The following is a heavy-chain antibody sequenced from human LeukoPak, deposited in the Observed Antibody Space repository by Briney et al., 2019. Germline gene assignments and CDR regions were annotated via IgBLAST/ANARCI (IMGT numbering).Heavy chain of an antibody. D-gene: IGHD6-19*01. Sequence: SGGSLRLSCVVSGFSFSEYYMSWIRQAPGRGLEWVSYISSSSGYTKYAASVRGRFTISRDNSKNKLYLQLNSLRAEDTAVYYCAKPISGGLAVTADWFDPWGQGTLVVVSS. CDR1: GFSFSEYY. CDR3: AKPISGGLAVTADWFDP. J-gene: IGHJ5*01. V-gene: IGHV3-11*03. CDR2: ISSSSGYT.